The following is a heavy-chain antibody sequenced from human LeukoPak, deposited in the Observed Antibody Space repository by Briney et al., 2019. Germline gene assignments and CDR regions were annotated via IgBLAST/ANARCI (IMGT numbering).Heavy chain of an antibody. CDR3: ARDYGSGNSQIFDY. CDR1: GGSISSYY. V-gene: IGHV4-59*01. CDR2: IYYSGST. Sequence: SETLSLTCTVSGGSISSYYWSWVRQPPGKGLEWIGYIYYSGSTNYNPSLKSRVTMSVDTSKNQFSLKLSSVTAADTAIYYCARDYGSGNSQIFDYWGQGTLVTVSS. D-gene: IGHD3-10*01. J-gene: IGHJ4*02.